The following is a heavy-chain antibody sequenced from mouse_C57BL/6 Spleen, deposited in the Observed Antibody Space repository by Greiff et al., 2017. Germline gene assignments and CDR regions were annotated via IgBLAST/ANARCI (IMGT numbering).Heavy chain of an antibody. CDR1: GYTFTSYW. CDR2: IDPSDSYT. V-gene: IGHV1-59*01. D-gene: IGHD2-2*01. J-gene: IGHJ4*01. Sequence: QVQLQQPGAELVRPGTSVKLSCKASGYTFTSYWMHWVKQRPGQGLEWIGVIDPSDSYTNYNQKFKGKATLTVDTSSSTAYMQLSSLTSEDSAVXYCARPGYDGYAMDYWGQGTSVTVAS. CDR3: ARPGYDGYAMDY.